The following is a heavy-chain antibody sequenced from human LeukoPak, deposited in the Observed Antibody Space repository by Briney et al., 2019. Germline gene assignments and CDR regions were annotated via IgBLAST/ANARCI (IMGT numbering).Heavy chain of an antibody. J-gene: IGHJ4*02. CDR1: GYTFTGYY. D-gene: IGHD2-15*01. Sequence: ASVKVSCKASGYTFTGYYMHWVRQAPGQGLEWMGRINPNSGGSNYAQKFQGRVTMTRDTSISTAYMELSRLISDDTAVYFCARLSGRFDGRSAAFHYWGQGTLVTVSS. CDR2: INPNSGGS. CDR3: ARLSGRFDGRSAAFHY. V-gene: IGHV1-2*06.